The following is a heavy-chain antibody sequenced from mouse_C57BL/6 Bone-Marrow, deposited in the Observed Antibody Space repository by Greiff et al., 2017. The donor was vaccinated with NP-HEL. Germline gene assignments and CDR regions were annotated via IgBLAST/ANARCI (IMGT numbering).Heavy chain of an antibody. CDR1: GFNIKDVY. CDR3: TTVYDYDPFAY. D-gene: IGHD2-4*01. CDR2: IDPENGDT. J-gene: IGHJ3*01. Sequence: VQLQQSGAELVRPGASVKLSCTASGFNIKDVYMHWVKQRPEQGLEWIGWIDPENGDTEYASKFQGKATITADTSSNTAYLQLSSLTSEDTAVYYCTTVYDYDPFAYWGQGTLVTVSA. V-gene: IGHV14-4*01.